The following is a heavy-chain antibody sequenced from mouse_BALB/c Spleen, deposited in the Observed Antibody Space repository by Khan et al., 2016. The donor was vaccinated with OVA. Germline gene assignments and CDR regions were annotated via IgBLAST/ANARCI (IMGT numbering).Heavy chain of an antibody. Sequence: QVQLKESGPGLVAPSQSLSITCTVSGFSLNGYGVNWVRQPPGKGLEWLGMIWGDGSTDYNSFLKSRLSISKDKSKSQVFLKMNSLQTDDTAMYYCARAYDGNYREGMDYRGQGTSVSVSS. CDR1: GFSLNGYG. J-gene: IGHJ4*01. V-gene: IGHV2-6-7*01. D-gene: IGHD2-10*01. CDR3: ARAYDGNYREGMDY. CDR2: IWGDGST.